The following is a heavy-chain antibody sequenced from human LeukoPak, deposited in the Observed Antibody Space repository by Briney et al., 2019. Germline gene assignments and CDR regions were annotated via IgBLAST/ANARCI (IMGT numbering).Heavy chain of an antibody. V-gene: IGHV1-46*01. CDR1: GYTFTSYY. CDR2: INPSGGST. D-gene: IGHD6-13*01. J-gene: IGHJ4*02. Sequence: ASVKVSCKASGYTFTSYYMHWVRQAPGQGLEWMGIINPSGGSTSYAQKFQGRVTMTRDMSTSTVYMEPSSLRSEDTAVYYCSVVVATYSSSWYPFDYWGQGTLVTVSS. CDR3: SVVVATYSSSWYPFDY.